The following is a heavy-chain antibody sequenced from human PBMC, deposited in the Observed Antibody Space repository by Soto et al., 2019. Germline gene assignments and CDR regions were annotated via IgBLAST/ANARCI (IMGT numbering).Heavy chain of an antibody. CDR3: ARGYPPWSY. CDR2: IYYSGDT. Sequence: QVQLQESGPGLVRPSETLSLTCTVSGGSITNFFWTWIRQSPGKRLEWIGCIYYSGDTNYNPSLTSRVTISVDTSKNQFSLNLRSVTAADTAVYYCARGYPPWSYWGQGTLVTVSS. J-gene: IGHJ4*02. V-gene: IGHV4-59*01. CDR1: GGSITNFF. D-gene: IGHD1-1*01.